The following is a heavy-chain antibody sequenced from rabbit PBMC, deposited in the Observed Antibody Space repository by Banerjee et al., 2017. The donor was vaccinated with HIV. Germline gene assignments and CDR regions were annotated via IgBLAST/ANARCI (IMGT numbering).Heavy chain of an antibody. CDR2: IYAGSGST. D-gene: IGHD6-1*01. CDR1: GFSFSSSYY. Sequence: QSLEESGGDLVKPGASLTLTCTASGFSFSSSYYMCWVRQAPGKGLELIACIYAGSGSTYYASWAKGRFTISKTSSTTVTLQMTSLTAADTATYFCAGGPRYYSYGYAGYVYDINLWGPGTLVTVS. CDR3: AGGPRYYSYGYAGYVYDINL. J-gene: IGHJ4*01. V-gene: IGHV1S40*01.